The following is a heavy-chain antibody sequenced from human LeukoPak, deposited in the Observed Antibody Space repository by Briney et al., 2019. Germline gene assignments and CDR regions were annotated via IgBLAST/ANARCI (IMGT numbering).Heavy chain of an antibody. J-gene: IGHJ4*02. Sequence: GGSLRLSCAASGFTISNLWMTWVRQAPGKGLECVANIKGDGSEKNYVDSVKGRFTISRDDAKNSLYLQMNSLRAEDTAVYYCVKQAGVYWGQGSQVTVSP. CDR3: VKQAGVY. V-gene: IGHV3-7*01. CDR1: GFTISNLW. CDR2: IKGDGSEK. D-gene: IGHD6-19*01.